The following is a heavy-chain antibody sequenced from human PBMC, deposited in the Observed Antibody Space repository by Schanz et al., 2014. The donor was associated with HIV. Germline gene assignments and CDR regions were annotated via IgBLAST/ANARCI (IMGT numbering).Heavy chain of an antibody. J-gene: IGHJ5*01. D-gene: IGHD3-3*01. CDR2: INPGSGET. V-gene: IGHV1-46*02. Sequence: VQLVQSGAAVKKPEASVKVSCKASGYTFNDYFIHWIRQAPGQGLEWLGIINPGSGETTFAQNFQGRVRLTRDTFANIVYMEVSSLRFEDTAVYFCARDRTYDFWSGYLDTWGQGTQVIVSS. CDR1: GYTFNDYF. CDR3: ARDRTYDFWSGYLDT.